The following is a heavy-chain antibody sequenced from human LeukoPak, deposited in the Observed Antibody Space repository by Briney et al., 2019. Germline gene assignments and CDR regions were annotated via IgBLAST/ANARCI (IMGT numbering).Heavy chain of an antibody. V-gene: IGHV3-23*01. D-gene: IGHD6-19*01. CDR1: GFTVSSNY. J-gene: IGHJ4*02. Sequence: GGSLRLSCAASGFTVSSNYMSWVRQAPGKGLEWVSAISGSGGSTYYADSVKGRFTISRDNSKNTLYLQMNSLRAEDTAVYYCAKEAYSSGYHYFDYWGQGTLVTVSS. CDR3: AKEAYSSGYHYFDY. CDR2: ISGSGGST.